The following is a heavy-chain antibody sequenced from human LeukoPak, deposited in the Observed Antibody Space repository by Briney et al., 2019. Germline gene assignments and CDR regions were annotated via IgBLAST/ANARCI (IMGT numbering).Heavy chain of an antibody. CDR3: ARDGSSRSLQY. J-gene: IGHJ1*01. CDR2: IHSDDST. V-gene: IGHV3-53*01. Sequence: GGSLRLSCAASGFTVSSNYMSWVRQAPGKGLEWVSLIHSDDSTYYADSVKGRFTISRDNSKNTLYLQMNSLRAEDTAMYYCARDGSSRSLQYWGQGTLVTVSS. CDR1: GFTVSSNY.